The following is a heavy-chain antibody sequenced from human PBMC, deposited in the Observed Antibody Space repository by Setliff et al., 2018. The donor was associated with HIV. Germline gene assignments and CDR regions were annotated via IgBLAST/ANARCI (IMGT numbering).Heavy chain of an antibody. Sequence: SETLSLTCSISGGSISFYYWNWLRQTPGKGLEWIGFVSYTGTTRYSPSLRSRISISIDAPKNKFSLQLSSVTAADTAVYYCARQSTTSRDFDSWGQGTLVTVSS. V-gene: IGHV4-59*08. CDR1: GGSISFYY. J-gene: IGHJ4*02. D-gene: IGHD2-2*01. CDR2: VSYTGTT. CDR3: ARQSTTSRDFDS.